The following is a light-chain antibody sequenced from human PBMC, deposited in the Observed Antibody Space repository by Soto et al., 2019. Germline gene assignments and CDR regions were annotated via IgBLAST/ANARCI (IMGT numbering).Light chain of an antibody. CDR2: EVS. J-gene: IGLJ1*01. V-gene: IGLV2-14*01. CDR1: RSDVGGYNC. Sequence: QSVLTQPASVSGSPGQSITISCTGTRSDVGGYNCVSWYRQHPGKAPRLMIYEVSKRPSGVSNLFSGSKSGNTASLTISGLQAEDEADYYCSSYTSSSTDFGTGSKVTVL. CDR3: SSYTSSSTD.